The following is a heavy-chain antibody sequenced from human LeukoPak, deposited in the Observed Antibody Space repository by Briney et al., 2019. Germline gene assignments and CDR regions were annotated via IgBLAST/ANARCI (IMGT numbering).Heavy chain of an antibody. V-gene: IGHV3-53*01. CDR3: ARDSRLYYYDSSGYDPNLYYYYGMDV. Sequence: HPGGSLRLSCEASGFTVSSNYMSWVRQAPGKGLEWVSVIYSGGSTYYADSVKGRFTISRDNSKNTLYLQMNSLRAEDTAVYYCARDSRLYYYDSSGYDPNLYYYYGMDVWGQGTTVTVSS. CDR1: GFTVSSNY. J-gene: IGHJ6*02. CDR2: IYSGGST. D-gene: IGHD3-22*01.